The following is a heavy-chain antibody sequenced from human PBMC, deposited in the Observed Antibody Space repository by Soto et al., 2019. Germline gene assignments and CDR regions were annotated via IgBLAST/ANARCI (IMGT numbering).Heavy chain of an antibody. Sequence: QVQLVQSGVEVKKPGASVKVSCKASGYNFSTHGLTWVRQAPGQGLEWMGWITPYNGNTNYAQNFQGRVTMSTDTSTKSAFMEVRILRPADSAVYSLASSREPSATRCEPSFGFDIWGQGTMVTVSS. CDR2: ITPYNGNT. J-gene: IGHJ3*02. CDR1: GYNFSTHG. V-gene: IGHV1-18*01. D-gene: IGHD2-2*01. CDR3: ASSREPSATRCEPSFGFDI.